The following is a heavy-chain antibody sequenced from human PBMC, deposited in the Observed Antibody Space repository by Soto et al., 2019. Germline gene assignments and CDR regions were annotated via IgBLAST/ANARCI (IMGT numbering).Heavy chain of an antibody. V-gene: IGHV4-59*01. D-gene: IGHD4-17*01. Sequence: QVQLQESGPGLVKPSETLSLTCTVSGGSISSYYWSWIRQPPGKGLEWIGYIYYSGSTNYNPSLKSRVTISVDTSKNQFPLKLSSVTAADTAVYYCARDGDNYAFDIWGQGTMVTVSS. CDR3: ARDGDNYAFDI. CDR1: GGSISSYY. CDR2: IYYSGST. J-gene: IGHJ3*02.